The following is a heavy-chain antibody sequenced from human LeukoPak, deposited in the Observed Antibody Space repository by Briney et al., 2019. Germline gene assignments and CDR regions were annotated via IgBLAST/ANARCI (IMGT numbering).Heavy chain of an antibody. CDR1: GFTFSSYS. J-gene: IGHJ5*02. CDR3: ARTYGDWEGWFDP. Sequence: GGSLRLSCAASGFTFSSYSMNWVRQAPGKGLEWVSSISSSSSYIYYADSVKGRFTISRDNAKNSLYLQMNSLRAEDTAVYYCARTYGDWEGWFDPRGQGTLVTVSS. V-gene: IGHV3-21*01. CDR2: ISSSSSYI. D-gene: IGHD4-17*01.